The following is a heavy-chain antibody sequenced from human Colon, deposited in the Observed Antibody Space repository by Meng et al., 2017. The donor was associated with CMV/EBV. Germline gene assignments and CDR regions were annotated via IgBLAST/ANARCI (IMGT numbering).Heavy chain of an antibody. CDR2: LYHSGGR. J-gene: IGHJ4*02. CDR1: GDSINAGDY. CDR3: ARALDFWSVPDY. D-gene: IGHD3-3*01. V-gene: IGHV4-38-2*02. Sequence: LSCSVSGDSINAGDYWGWIRQPPGKGLEWIGSLYHSGGRYYNPALRSRVTLSVDTSKNQFSLHLASVCVADTAIYFCARALDFWSVPDYWGQGMLVTVSS.